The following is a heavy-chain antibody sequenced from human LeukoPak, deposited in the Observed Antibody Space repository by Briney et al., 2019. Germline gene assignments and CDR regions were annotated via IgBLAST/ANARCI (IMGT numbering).Heavy chain of an antibody. CDR3: ARNYYDSSGYYFDY. Sequence: PSETLSLTCTVSGGSISSYYWSWIRQPAGKGLEWIGRIYTSGSTNYNPSLKSRVTMSVDTSKNQFSPKLSSVTAADTAVYYCARNYYDSSGYYFDYWGQGTLVTVSS. J-gene: IGHJ4*02. CDR2: IYTSGST. D-gene: IGHD3-22*01. CDR1: GGSISSYY. V-gene: IGHV4-4*07.